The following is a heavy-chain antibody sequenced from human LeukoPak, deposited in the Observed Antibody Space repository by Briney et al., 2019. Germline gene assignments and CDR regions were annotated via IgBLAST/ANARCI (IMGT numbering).Heavy chain of an antibody. CDR1: GFTFSSHW. D-gene: IGHD5-12*01. Sequence: QPGGSLRLSCAASGFTFSSHWMHWVRQGPGKGLVWVSRINSDGSRTIYADSVKGRFTISRDNSKNTLYLQMTSLRAEDTAVYYCARDNSGSDPEHWARWGQGTLVIVSS. V-gene: IGHV3-74*01. CDR3: ARDNSGSDPEHWAR. J-gene: IGHJ4*02. CDR2: INSDGSRT.